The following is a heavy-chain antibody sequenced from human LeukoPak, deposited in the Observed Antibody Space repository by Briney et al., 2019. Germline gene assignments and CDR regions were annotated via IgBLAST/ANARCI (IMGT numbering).Heavy chain of an antibody. CDR2: FDPEDGET. Sequence: ASVKVSCKASGGTFSSYAISWVRQAPRQGLEWMGGFDPEDGETIYAQKFQGRVTMTEDTSTDTAYMELSSLRSEDTAVYYCATDLGYDFWSGYGGFDPWGQGTLVTVSS. D-gene: IGHD3-3*01. CDR3: ATDLGYDFWSGYGGFDP. J-gene: IGHJ5*02. V-gene: IGHV1-24*01. CDR1: GGTFSSYA.